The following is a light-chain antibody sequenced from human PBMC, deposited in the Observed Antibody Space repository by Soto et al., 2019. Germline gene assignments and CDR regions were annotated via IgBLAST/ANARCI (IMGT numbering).Light chain of an antibody. J-gene: IGLJ2*01. CDR1: SSDIGGYDY. CDR2: DVI. Sequence: QSALTQPASVSGSPGQSITISCTGTSSDIGGYDYVSWYQHHPGKAPKLKIYDVINRPSGVSNRFSGSKSGNTASLTISGLQAEDEADYYCSSYTSSSSGVFGGGTKVTVL. CDR3: SSYTSSSSGV. V-gene: IGLV2-14*01.